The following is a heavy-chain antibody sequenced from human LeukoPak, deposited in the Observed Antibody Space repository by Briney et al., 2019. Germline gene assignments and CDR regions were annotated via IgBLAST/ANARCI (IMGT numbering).Heavy chain of an antibody. CDR2: ISSSGSTI. J-gene: IGHJ6*04. Sequence: GGSLRLSCAASGFTFSSYEMNWARQAPGKGLEWVSYISSSGSTIYYADSVKGRFSISRDNAKNSLYLQMNSVRGEDTAVYYCAELGITMIGGVWGKGTTVTVSS. CDR3: AELGITMIGGV. D-gene: IGHD3-10*02. V-gene: IGHV3-48*03. CDR1: GFTFSSYE.